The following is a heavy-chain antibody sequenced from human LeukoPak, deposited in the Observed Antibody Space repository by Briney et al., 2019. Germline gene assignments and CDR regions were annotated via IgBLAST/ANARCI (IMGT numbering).Heavy chain of an antibody. CDR3: ARSVIVVHYFDY. D-gene: IGHD2/OR15-2a*01. CDR2: IYYSGST. J-gene: IGHJ4*02. V-gene: IGHV4-59*08. CDR1: GGSISSYY. Sequence: SETLSLTCTVSGGSISSYYWSWIRQPPGKGLEWIGYIYYSGSTNYNPSLKSRVTISVDTSKNQFSLKLSSVTAADTAVYYCARSVIVVHYFDYWGQGTLVTVSS.